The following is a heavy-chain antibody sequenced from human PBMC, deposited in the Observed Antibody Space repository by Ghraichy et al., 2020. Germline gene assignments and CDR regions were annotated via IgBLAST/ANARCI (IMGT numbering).Heavy chain of an antibody. J-gene: IGHJ6*02. D-gene: IGHD6-13*01. CDR3: ARPSIAAAGTDDYYYGMDV. CDR1: GGSISSSSYY. V-gene: IGHV4-39*01. CDR2: IYYSGST. Sequence: SQTLSLTCTVSGGSISSSSYYWGWIRQPPGKGLEWIGSIYYSGSTYYNPSLKSRVTISVDTSKNQFSLKLSSVTAADTAVYYCARPSIAAAGTDDYYYGMDVWGQGTTVTVSS.